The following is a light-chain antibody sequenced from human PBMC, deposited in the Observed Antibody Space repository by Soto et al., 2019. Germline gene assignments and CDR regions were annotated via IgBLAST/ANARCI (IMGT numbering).Light chain of an antibody. CDR1: QSVSSN. CDR2: GAS. J-gene: IGKJ1*01. Sequence: EIVMTQSPATLSVSPGERVTLSCRASQSVSSNLAWYQHKPGQAPRLLIYGASTRATAIPARFSGSGSGTEFTLTISSLQPDDFATYYCQQYRTFGQGTKVDIK. V-gene: IGKV3-15*01. CDR3: QQYRT.